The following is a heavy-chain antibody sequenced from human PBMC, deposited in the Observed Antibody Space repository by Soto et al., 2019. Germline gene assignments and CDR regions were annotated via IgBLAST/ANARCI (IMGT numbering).Heavy chain of an antibody. CDR2: INAGNGNT. J-gene: IGHJ4*02. CDR3: ARSIVVVTALDY. Sequence: ASVKVSCKASGYIFTSYVMHWVRQAPGQRLEWMGWINAGNGNTKYSQKFQGRVTITRDTSASTAYMELSSLRSEDTAVYYCARSIVVVTALDYWGQGALVPVSS. CDR1: GYIFTSYV. V-gene: IGHV1-3*01. D-gene: IGHD2-21*02.